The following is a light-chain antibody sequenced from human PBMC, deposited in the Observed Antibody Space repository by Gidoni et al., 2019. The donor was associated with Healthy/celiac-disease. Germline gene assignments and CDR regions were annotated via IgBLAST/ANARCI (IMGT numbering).Light chain of an antibody. CDR2: GAS. Sequence: EIVLTQSPGTLSLSPGERATLSCRASQSVSSSYLAWYQQKPGQAPRLLIYGASSGSGSGTDFTLTISRLEPEDFAVYYCQQYGSAALTFGGGTKVEIK. V-gene: IGKV3-20*01. CDR1: QSVSSSY. J-gene: IGKJ4*01. CDR3: QQYGSAALT.